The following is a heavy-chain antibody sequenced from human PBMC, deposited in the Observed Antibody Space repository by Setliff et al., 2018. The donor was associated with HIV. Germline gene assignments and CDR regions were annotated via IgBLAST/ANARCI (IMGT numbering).Heavy chain of an antibody. CDR1: GGSISSDY. CDR2: ISTTGST. V-gene: IGHV4-4*09. Sequence: SETLSLTCTVSGGSISSDYWSWIRQPPGEGLEWIGYISTTGSTSYSPSLKSRVRISVDTAKNQCSRRLNSVTAADTAVYHCARMSGGYSGGYFDYWGQGTQVTVSS. CDR3: ARMSGGYSGGYFDY. J-gene: IGHJ4*02. D-gene: IGHD3-22*01.